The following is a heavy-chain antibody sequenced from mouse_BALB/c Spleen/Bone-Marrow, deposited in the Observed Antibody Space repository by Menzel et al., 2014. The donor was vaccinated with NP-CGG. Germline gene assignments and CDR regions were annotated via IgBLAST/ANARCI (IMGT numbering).Heavy chain of an antibody. V-gene: IGHV14-3*02. Sequence: LSCTASGFNIKDTYMHWVKQRPEQGLEWIGRIDPANGNTKYDPKFQGKATITADTSSNTAYLQLSSLPSEDTAVYYCTTYYGSRFTYWGQGTLVTVSA. D-gene: IGHD2-9*01. CDR3: TTYYGSRFTY. CDR1: GFNIKDTY. J-gene: IGHJ3*01. CDR2: IDPANGNT.